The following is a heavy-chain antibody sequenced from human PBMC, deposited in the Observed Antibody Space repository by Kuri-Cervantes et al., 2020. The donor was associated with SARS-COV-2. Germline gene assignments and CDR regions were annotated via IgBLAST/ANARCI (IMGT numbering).Heavy chain of an antibody. CDR1: GFTFSSYA. J-gene: IGHJ3*02. CDR2: ISGSGGST. D-gene: IGHD5-18*01. V-gene: IGHV3-23*01. Sequence: GESLKISCEVSGFTFSSYAMSWVRQAPGKGLEWVSAISGSGGSTYYADSVKGRFTISRDNSKNTLYLQMNSLRAEDTAVYYCAKVRGIQLWVDAFDIWGQGTMVTVSS. CDR3: AKVRGIQLWVDAFDI.